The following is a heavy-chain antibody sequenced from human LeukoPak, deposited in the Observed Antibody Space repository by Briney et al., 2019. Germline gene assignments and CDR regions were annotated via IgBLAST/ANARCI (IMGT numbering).Heavy chain of an antibody. V-gene: IGHV1-69*05. D-gene: IGHD6-13*01. J-gene: IGHJ6*03. CDR3: GGTMWKSSSWYKDYYYYYMDV. CDR2: IIPIFGTA. Sequence: ASVKVSCKASGGTFSSYAISWVRQAPGQGLGWMGGIIPIFGTANYAQKFQGRVTITTDESTSTAYMELSSLRSEDTAVYYCGGTMWKSSSWYKDYYYYYMDVWGKGTTVTVSS. CDR1: GGTFSSYA.